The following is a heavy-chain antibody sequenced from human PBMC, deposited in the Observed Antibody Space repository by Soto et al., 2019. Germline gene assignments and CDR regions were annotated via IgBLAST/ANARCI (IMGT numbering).Heavy chain of an antibody. CDR2: SNHVGST. Sequence: QVQLQQWGAGLLKPSETLSLTCAVYGGSFSGYYWSWIRQPPGKGLEWIGESNHVGSTNYNPSLKGRVPMSVDPSQNQFSLRLASVTAADTGVYYCARVLIAGVTTDWGQGTLVIVSS. J-gene: IGHJ4*02. CDR3: ARVLIAGVTTD. V-gene: IGHV4-34*01. CDR1: GGSFSGYY. D-gene: IGHD5-18*01.